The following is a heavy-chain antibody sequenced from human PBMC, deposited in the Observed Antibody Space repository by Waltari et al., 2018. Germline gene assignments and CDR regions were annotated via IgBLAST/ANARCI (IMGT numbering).Heavy chain of an antibody. CDR3: ARETPDYGDYGIFDP. J-gene: IGHJ5*02. D-gene: IGHD4-17*01. CDR2: INHSGST. CDR1: GGSFRGYY. V-gene: IGHV4-34*01. Sequence: QVQLPQWGAGLLKPSETLSLTCAVYGGSFRGYYWSWIRQPPGKGLEWIGEINHSGSTNYNPSLKSRVTISVDTSKNQFSLKLSSVTAADTAVYYCARETPDYGDYGIFDPWGQGTLVTVSS.